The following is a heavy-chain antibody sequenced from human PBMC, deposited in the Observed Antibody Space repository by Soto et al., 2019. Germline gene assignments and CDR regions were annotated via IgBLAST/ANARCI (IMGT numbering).Heavy chain of an antibody. D-gene: IGHD2-15*01. CDR1: GDSISSYY. CDR2: IYYSGST. V-gene: IGHV4-59*01. J-gene: IGHJ6*02. CDR3: ARVRMNYYYYGMDV. Sequence: SETLSLTCTVSGDSISSYYWSWIRQPPGKGLEYIGYIYYSGSTNYNPSLKSRVTISVDTPKNQFSLKLSSVTAADRAVYYCARVRMNYYYYGMDVWGQGTTVTVSS.